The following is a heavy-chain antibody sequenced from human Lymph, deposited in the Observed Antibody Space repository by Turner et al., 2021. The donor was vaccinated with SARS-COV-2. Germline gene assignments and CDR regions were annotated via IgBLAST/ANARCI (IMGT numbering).Heavy chain of an antibody. CDR3: ARDSSGSGTLDY. D-gene: IGHD3-10*01. V-gene: IGHV3-30-3*01. Sequence: QVQLVESGGGVVQPGRSLRLSCAASGFTFNNFPRHWVRQAPGKGVEWVAVISYDGSNKYYADSVKGRFTISRDNTKNTLYLQMNSLRGEDTAVYYCARDSSGSGTLDYWGQGTLVTVSS. CDR2: ISYDGSNK. CDR1: GFTFNNFP. J-gene: IGHJ4*02.